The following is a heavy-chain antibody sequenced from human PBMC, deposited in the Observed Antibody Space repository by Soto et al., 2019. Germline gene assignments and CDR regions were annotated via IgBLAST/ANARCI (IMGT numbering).Heavy chain of an antibody. V-gene: IGHV3-23*01. J-gene: IGHJ4*02. CDR1: GFTFSSYA. Sequence: GGSLRLSCAASGFTFSSYAMTWVRQAPGKGLEWVSGIGGSGGSTYYADSVKGRFTISRDNSKNTLYLQMNSLRAEDTAVYHCAKVFGYSYGYFLDYWGQGTLVTVSS. D-gene: IGHD5-18*01. CDR3: AKVFGYSYGYFLDY. CDR2: IGGSGGST.